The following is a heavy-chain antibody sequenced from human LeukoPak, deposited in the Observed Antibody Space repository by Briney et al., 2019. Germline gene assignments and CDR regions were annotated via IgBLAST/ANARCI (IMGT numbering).Heavy chain of an antibody. CDR1: GYTFTSYY. J-gene: IGHJ4*02. Sequence: ASVKVSCKASGYTFTSYYMHWVRQAPGQGLEWMGIINPSGGSTSYAQKFQGRVTMTRDISTSTAYMELSSLRSEDTAVYYCARPSYCGGDCYDYWGQGTLVTVSS. CDR2: INPSGGST. CDR3: ARPSYCGGDCYDY. D-gene: IGHD2-21*01. V-gene: IGHV1-46*01.